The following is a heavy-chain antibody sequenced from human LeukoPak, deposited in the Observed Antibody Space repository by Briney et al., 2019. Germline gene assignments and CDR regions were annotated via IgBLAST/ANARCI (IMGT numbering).Heavy chain of an antibody. V-gene: IGHV4-34*01. CDR2: INHSGST. CDR1: GGSFSGYY. D-gene: IGHD3-22*01. CDR3: ARGPASSGYYYGGAFDI. J-gene: IGHJ3*02. Sequence: SETLSLTCAVYGGSFSGYYWSWIRQPPGKGLEWIGEINHSGSTNYNPSLKSRVTISVDTSKNQFSLKLSSVTAADTAVYYCARGPASSGYYYGGAFDIWGQGTMVTVSS.